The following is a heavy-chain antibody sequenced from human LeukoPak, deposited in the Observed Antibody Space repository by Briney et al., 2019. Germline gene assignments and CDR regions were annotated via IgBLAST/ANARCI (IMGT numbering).Heavy chain of an antibody. D-gene: IGHD2-2*01. J-gene: IGHJ4*02. CDR1: GFTFSSYG. CDR2: IRYDGSNK. Sequence: QTGGSLRLSCAASGFTFSSYGMHWVRQAPGKGLEWVAFIRYDGSNKYYADSVKGRFTISRDNSKNTLYLQMNSLRAEDTAVYYCAKDGVEYGAYCSSTSCHDREEGDYWGQGTLVTVSS. CDR3: AKDGVEYGAYCSSTSCHDREEGDY. V-gene: IGHV3-30*02.